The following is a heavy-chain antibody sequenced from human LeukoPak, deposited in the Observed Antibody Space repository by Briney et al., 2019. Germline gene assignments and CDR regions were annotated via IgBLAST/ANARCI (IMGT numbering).Heavy chain of an antibody. Sequence: SETLSLTCTVSGDSISGNGYYWGWIRQPPGKGLEWIGYIYHSGSTYYNPSLKSRVTISVDRSKNQFSLKLSSVTAADTAVYYCAGRLWFGELLDDYWGQGTLVTVSS. J-gene: IGHJ4*02. CDR2: IYHSGST. V-gene: IGHV4-39*07. CDR3: AGRLWFGELLDDY. D-gene: IGHD3-10*01. CDR1: GDSISGNGYY.